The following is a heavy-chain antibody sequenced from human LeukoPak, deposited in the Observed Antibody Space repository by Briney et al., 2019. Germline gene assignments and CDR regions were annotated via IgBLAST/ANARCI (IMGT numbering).Heavy chain of an antibody. CDR2: ISAYNGNT. D-gene: IGHD3-9*01. Sequence: ASVKVSCKASGYTFTSYGISWARQAPGQGLEWMGWISAYNGNTNYAQKLQGRVTMTTDTSTSTAYMELRSLRSDDTAVYYCARDGYFDWLLTYYYYGMDVWGQGTTVTVSS. J-gene: IGHJ6*02. V-gene: IGHV1-18*01. CDR1: GYTFTSYG. CDR3: ARDGYFDWLLTYYYYGMDV.